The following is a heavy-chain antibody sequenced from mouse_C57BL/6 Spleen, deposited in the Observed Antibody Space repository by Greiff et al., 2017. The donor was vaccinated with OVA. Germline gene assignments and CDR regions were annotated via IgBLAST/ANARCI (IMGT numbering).Heavy chain of an antibody. CDR2: IRYDGSN. J-gene: IGHJ4*01. Sequence: EVQRVESGPGLVKPSPSLSLTCSVTGYSITSGYYWNWIRQSPGNKLECMGYIRYDGSNNYNPSLKNLITITRDTSKNPFFLKLNSVTTEDTATYYCAREGWLLAMDYWGQGTSVTVSS. V-gene: IGHV3-6*01. CDR1: GYSITSGYY. CDR3: AREGWLLAMDY. D-gene: IGHD2-3*01.